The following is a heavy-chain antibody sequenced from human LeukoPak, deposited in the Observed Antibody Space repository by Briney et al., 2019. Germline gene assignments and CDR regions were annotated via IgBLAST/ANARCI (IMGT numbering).Heavy chain of an antibody. CDR3: ARGFDGLRLKGQYFDY. J-gene: IGHJ4*02. D-gene: IGHD5/OR15-5a*01. CDR1: GYTFTSYG. Sequence: GASVKVSCKASGYTFTSYGISWVRQAPGQGLEWMGWINPNSGGTNYAQKFQGRVTMTRDTSISTAYMELSRLRSDDTAVYYCARGFDGLRLKGQYFDYWGQGTLVTVSS. V-gene: IGHV1-2*02. CDR2: INPNSGGT.